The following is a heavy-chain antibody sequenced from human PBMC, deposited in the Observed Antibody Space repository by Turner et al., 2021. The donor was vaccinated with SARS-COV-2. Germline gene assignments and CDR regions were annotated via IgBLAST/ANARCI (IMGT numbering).Heavy chain of an antibody. CDR2: IKQDGSEK. J-gene: IGHJ4*02. Sequence: EVQLVESGGGVVQHGGSLRPSCASSGFTFSSYWMSWVRQAPGKGLEWVANIKQDGSEKYYVDSVKGRFTISRDNAKNSLYLQMSSLRAEDTAVYYCARLHTSSWYFDYWGQGTLITVSS. CDR3: ARLHTSSWYFDY. V-gene: IGHV3-7*03. CDR1: GFTFSSYW. D-gene: IGHD6-13*01.